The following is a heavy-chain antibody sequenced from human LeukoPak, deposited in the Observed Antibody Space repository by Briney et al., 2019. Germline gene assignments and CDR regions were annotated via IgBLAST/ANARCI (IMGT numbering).Heavy chain of an antibody. CDR1: GFTVSSNY. CDR3: ARGAPGELLWFGESVYCFDY. CDR2: IYSGGST. J-gene: IGHJ4*02. V-gene: IGHV3-53*01. Sequence: PGGSLRLSCAASGFTVSSNYMSWVRQAPGKGLEWVSVIYSGGSTYYADSVKGRFTISRDNSKNTLYLQMNSLRAEDTAVYYCARGAPGELLWFGESVYCFDYWGQGTLVTVSS. D-gene: IGHD3-10*01.